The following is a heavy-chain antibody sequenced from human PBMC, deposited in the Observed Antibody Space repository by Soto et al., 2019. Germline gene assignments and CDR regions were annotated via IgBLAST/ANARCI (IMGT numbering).Heavy chain of an antibody. Sequence: ASVKVSCKASGYTFTSYGISWVRQAPGQGLEWMGWISAYNGNTNYAQKLQGRVTVTTDTSTSTAYMELRSLRSDDTAVYYCARDKVVVVPAAISNYYYGMDVWGQGTTVTVSS. V-gene: IGHV1-18*01. CDR3: ARDKVVVVPAAISNYYYGMDV. CDR2: ISAYNGNT. D-gene: IGHD2-2*01. J-gene: IGHJ6*02. CDR1: GYTFTSYG.